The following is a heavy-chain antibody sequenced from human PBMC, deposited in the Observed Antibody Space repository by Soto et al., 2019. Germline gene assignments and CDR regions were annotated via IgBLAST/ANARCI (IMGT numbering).Heavy chain of an antibody. Sequence: QVQLVQSGAEVKKPGSSVKVSCKASGGTFSSYAISWVRQAPGQGLEWMGGIIPIFGTANYAQKFQGRVTITADKSTSTAYMELSSLRSEDTAVYYCARDYCSAARRRGCFDLWGRGTLVTVSS. CDR1: GGTFSSYA. CDR2: IIPIFGTA. CDR3: ARDYCSAARRRGCFDL. J-gene: IGHJ2*01. D-gene: IGHD6-6*01. V-gene: IGHV1-69*06.